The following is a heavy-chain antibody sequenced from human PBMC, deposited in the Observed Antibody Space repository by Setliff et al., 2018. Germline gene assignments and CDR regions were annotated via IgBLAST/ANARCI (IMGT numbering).Heavy chain of an antibody. V-gene: IGHV3-21*05. D-gene: IGHD1-26*01. CDR3: ARDLVGATADF. Sequence: PGGSLRLSCAASGFTFSNYGMTWVRQAPGKGLEWISYISTSGDRDYADSVKGRFTISRDNSKNTLYLQMNSLRAEDTAVYYCARDLVGATADFWGRGTLVTVSS. CDR1: GFTFSNYG. J-gene: IGHJ4*02. CDR2: ISTSGDR.